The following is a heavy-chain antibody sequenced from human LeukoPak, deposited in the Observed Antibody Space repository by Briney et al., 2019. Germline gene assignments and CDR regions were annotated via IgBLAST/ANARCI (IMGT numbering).Heavy chain of an antibody. CDR1: GGSISSGGYY. CDR2: IYYSGST. D-gene: IGHD4-23*01. J-gene: IGHJ4*02. CDR3: ARDTADYGGNGIDY. Sequence: PSETLSLTCTVSGGSISSGGYYWSWIRQHPGKGLEWIGYIYYSGSTYYNPSLKSRVTISVDTPKNQFSLKLSSVTAADTAVYYCARDTADYGGNGIDYWGQGTLVTVSS. V-gene: IGHV4-31*03.